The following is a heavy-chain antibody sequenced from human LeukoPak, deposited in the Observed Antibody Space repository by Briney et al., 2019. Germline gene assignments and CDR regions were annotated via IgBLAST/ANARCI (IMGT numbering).Heavy chain of an antibody. D-gene: IGHD3-16*02. CDR3: ARAMDAYDYVWGSYRLYFDY. V-gene: IGHV3-23*01. Sequence: GGTLRLSCAASGFTFSSFGMSWVRQASGKGLKWVSAISGSGGSTYYADSVKGRFTISRDNAKNSLYLQMNSLRAEDTAVYYCARAMDAYDYVWGSYRLYFDYWGQGTLVTVSS. J-gene: IGHJ4*02. CDR2: ISGSGGST. CDR1: GFTFSSFG.